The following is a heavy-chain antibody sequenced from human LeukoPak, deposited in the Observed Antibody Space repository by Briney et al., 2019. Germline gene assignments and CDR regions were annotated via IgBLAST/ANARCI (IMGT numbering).Heavy chain of an antibody. Sequence: GGSLRLSCAASVFTFSSYEMNWVRQAPGKGLEWVSYISSNGSPIFYADSVKGRFTISRDNAKNSLSLLMNSLRAEDTAVYYCARDGGSGILDWGQGTLVTVSS. J-gene: IGHJ4*02. CDR1: VFTFSSYE. CDR3: ARDGGSGILD. D-gene: IGHD3-10*01. V-gene: IGHV3-48*03. CDR2: ISSNGSPI.